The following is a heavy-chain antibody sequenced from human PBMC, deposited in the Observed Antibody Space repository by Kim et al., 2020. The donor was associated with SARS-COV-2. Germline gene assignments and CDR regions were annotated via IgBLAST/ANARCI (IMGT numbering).Heavy chain of an antibody. CDR1: GFTFSSYW. CDR3: AREAGGYCSSTSCYAFYYYYGMDV. Sequence: GGSLRLSCAASGFTFSSYWMSWVRQAPGKGLEWVANIKQDGSEKYYVDSVKGRFTISRDNAKNSLYLQMNSLRAEDTAVYYCAREAGGYCSSTSCYAFYYYYGMDVWGQGTTVTVSS. J-gene: IGHJ6*02. V-gene: IGHV3-7*01. D-gene: IGHD2-2*01. CDR2: IKQDGSEK.